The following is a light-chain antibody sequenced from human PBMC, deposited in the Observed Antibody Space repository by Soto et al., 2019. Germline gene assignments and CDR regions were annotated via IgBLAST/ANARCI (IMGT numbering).Light chain of an antibody. CDR3: QQYKNYPWA. J-gene: IGKJ1*01. V-gene: IGKV1-5*03. Sequence: DIQMTQSPSTLSASVGDRVTITCRASQNIDSWLAWYQQKPGKAPKLLIYKASSLESGVQSRFSGSGSVTEFTLTISSLQPDDFATYYCQQYKNYPWAFGQGTKVEIK. CDR2: KAS. CDR1: QNIDSW.